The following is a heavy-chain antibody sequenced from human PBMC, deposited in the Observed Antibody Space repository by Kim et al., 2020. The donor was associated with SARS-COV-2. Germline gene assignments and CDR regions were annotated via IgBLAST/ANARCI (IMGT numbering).Heavy chain of an antibody. V-gene: IGHV4-39*01. CDR1: GGSISSSSYY. CDR2: IYYSGST. D-gene: IGHD6-19*01. Sequence: SETLSLTCTVSGGSISSSSYYWGWIRQPPGKGLEWIGSIYYSGSTYYNPSLKSRVTISVDTSKNQFSLKLSSVTAADTAVYYCARHVAVAGTRWCFQHWGQGTLVTVSS. J-gene: IGHJ1*01. CDR3: ARHVAVAGTRWCFQH.